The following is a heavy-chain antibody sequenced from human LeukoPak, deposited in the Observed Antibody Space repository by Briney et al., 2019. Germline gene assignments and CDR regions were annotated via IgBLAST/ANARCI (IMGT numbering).Heavy chain of an antibody. CDR2: IYPDDSDT. CDR1: GYTFSNYW. Sequence: GDSLKISCEASGYTFSNYWIGWVRQMPGKGLEWMGIIYPDDSDTKYSPSFQGQVTISADKSISTADLQWSSLKASDTAMYYCARSRDSSGYYYLIWGQGTLVTVSS. V-gene: IGHV5-51*01. J-gene: IGHJ4*02. D-gene: IGHD3-22*01. CDR3: ARSRDSSGYYYLI.